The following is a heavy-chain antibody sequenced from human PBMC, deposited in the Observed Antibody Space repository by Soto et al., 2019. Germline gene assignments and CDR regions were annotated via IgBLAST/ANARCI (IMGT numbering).Heavy chain of an antibody. J-gene: IGHJ4*02. CDR1: GGSISSGDYY. D-gene: IGHD2-15*01. Sequence: QVQLQAPGPGLVKPSQTLSLTCTVSGGSISSGDYYWSWIGQPPGKGLEWIGYIYYSGSTYYNPSLKSRVTISVDTSKNQFSLKLSSVTAADTAVYYCARKVDCSGGSCYVDTSNFYYWGQGTLVTVSS. CDR2: IYYSGST. V-gene: IGHV4-30-4*01. CDR3: ARKVDCSGGSCYVDTSNFYY.